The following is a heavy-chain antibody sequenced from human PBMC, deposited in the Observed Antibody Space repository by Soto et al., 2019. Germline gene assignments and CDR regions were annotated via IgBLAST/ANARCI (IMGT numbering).Heavy chain of an antibody. CDR2: TYPGDSDT. D-gene: IGHD5-12*01. CDR3: ARAQGGYDWSRYFDY. Sequence: GESLKISCTGSGYSFTGYWIGWVRQTPGKGPEWMGITYPGDSDTRYSPSFQGRFTISRDNSKNTLYLQMNSLRAEDTAVYYCARAQGGYDWSRYFDYWGQGTLVTVSS. J-gene: IGHJ4*02. CDR1: GYSFTGYW. V-gene: IGHV5-51*01.